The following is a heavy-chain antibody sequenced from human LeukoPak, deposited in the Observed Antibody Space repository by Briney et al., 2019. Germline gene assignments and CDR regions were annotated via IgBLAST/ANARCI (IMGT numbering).Heavy chain of an antibody. CDR1: GGSFSDYY. D-gene: IGHD2-2*01. V-gene: IGHV4-34*01. J-gene: IGHJ4*02. CDR3: ARHGRDIVVVPAWDY. Sequence: TSETLSLTCAVSGGSFSDYYWSWIRQPPGKGLEWIGEINHSVSTNYSPSLKSRVTISVDTSKNQFSLKLSSVTAADTAVYYCARHGRDIVVVPAWDYWGQGTLVTVSS. CDR2: INHSVST.